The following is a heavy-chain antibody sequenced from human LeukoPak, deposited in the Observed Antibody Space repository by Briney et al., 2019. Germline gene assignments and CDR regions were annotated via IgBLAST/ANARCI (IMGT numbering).Heavy chain of an antibody. V-gene: IGHV4-39*07. Sequence: SETLSLTCFVSGGSISSSNYYWGWIRQPPGKGLEWIGEINHSGSTNYNPSLKSRVTISVDTSKNQFSLKLSSVTAADTAVYYCASWGYYYDSSGYETDAFDIWGQGTMVTVSS. D-gene: IGHD3-22*01. CDR3: ASWGYYYDSSGYETDAFDI. CDR2: INHSGST. CDR1: GGSISSSNYY. J-gene: IGHJ3*02.